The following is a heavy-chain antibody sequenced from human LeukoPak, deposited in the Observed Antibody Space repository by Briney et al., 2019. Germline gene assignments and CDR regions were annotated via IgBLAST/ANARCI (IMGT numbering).Heavy chain of an antibody. CDR3: AKGGFYSSSSPFDY. Sequence: GGSLRLSCAASGFTFSSYAMSWVRQAPGKGLEWVSGISGSGGTTYYADSVKGRFTISRDNSKNTVYLQMNSLRADDTAVYYCAKGGFYSSSSPFDYWGQGTLVTVSS. CDR1: GFTFSSYA. V-gene: IGHV3-23*01. J-gene: IGHJ4*02. CDR2: ISGSGGTT. D-gene: IGHD6-6*01.